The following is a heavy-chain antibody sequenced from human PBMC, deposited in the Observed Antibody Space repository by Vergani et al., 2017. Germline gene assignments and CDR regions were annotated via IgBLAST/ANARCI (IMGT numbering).Heavy chain of an antibody. D-gene: IGHD1-26*01. CDR2: IIPILGIA. J-gene: IGHJ4*02. Sequence: QVQLVQSGAEVKKPGSSVKVSCKASGGTFSSYAISWVRQAPGQGIEWMGRIIPILGIANYAQKFQGRVTITADKSTSTAYMELSSLRSEDTAVYYCASGSDYGDYSDYWGQGTLVTVSS. CDR1: GGTFSSYA. CDR3: ASGSDYGDYSDY. V-gene: IGHV1-69*04.